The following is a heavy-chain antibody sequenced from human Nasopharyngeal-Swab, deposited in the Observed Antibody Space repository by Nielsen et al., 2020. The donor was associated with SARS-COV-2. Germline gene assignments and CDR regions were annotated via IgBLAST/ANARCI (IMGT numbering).Heavy chain of an antibody. CDR3: AKRTSYCSSTSCYELNYYYMDV. V-gene: IGHV3-23*01. D-gene: IGHD2-2*01. CDR2: ISGSGGST. Sequence: GSSLKISCAASGFTTSSYAMSWLRQASGKGLEWVSAISGSGGSTYYADSVKGRFTISRDNSKNTLYLQMNSLRAEDTGVYYCAKRTSYCSSTSCYELNYYYMDVWGKGTTVTVSS. J-gene: IGHJ6*03. CDR1: GFTTSSYA.